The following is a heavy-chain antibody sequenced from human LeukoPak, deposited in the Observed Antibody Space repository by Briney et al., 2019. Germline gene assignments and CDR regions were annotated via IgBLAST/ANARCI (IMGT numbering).Heavy chain of an antibody. Sequence: GGSLRPSCAASGFTFSSYWMSWVRQAPGKGLEWVANIKQDGSEKYYVDSVKGRFTISRDNAKNSLYLQMNSLRAEDTAVYYCARDRGDSSSYRLVRATYYFDYWGQGTLVTVSS. CDR3: ARDRGDSSSYRLVRATYYFDY. D-gene: IGHD6-6*01. J-gene: IGHJ4*02. CDR2: IKQDGSEK. V-gene: IGHV3-7*01. CDR1: GFTFSSYW.